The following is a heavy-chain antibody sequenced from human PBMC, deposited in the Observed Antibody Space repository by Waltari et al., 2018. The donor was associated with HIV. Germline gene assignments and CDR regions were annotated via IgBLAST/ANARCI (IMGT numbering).Heavy chain of an antibody. V-gene: IGHV3-33*01. CDR3: ARDYNYAPDY. J-gene: IGHJ4*02. Sequence: QVQLVEYGGGVVQPGRALRLSCAASGFTFKNFAMNWVRQAPGKGLEWVGNIYYDGSKKFYGDSVRGRFTISRDNSKQILYLQMNSLRVEDTALYYCARDYNYAPDYWGQGTLVVVSS. CDR1: GFTFKNFA. D-gene: IGHD5-18*01. CDR2: IYYDGSKK.